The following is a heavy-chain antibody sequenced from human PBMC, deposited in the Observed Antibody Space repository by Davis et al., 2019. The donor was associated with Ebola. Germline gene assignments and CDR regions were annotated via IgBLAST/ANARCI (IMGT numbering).Heavy chain of an antibody. Sequence: GESLKISCAASGFTFSNYAMHWVRQAPGKGLEWVAVISYDGSNKYYADSVKGRFTISRDNSKNTLYLQMNSLRAEDTAVYYCAKVRGQLPTHDAFDIWGQGTMVTVSS. V-gene: IGHV3-30-3*01. J-gene: IGHJ3*02. CDR3: AKVRGQLPTHDAFDI. CDR1: GFTFSNYA. D-gene: IGHD2-2*01. CDR2: ISYDGSNK.